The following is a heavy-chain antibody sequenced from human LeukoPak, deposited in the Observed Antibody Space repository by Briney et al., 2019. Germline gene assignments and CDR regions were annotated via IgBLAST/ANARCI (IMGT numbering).Heavy chain of an antibody. CDR1: GSTLSSHW. Sequence: GGSLRLSCEASGSTLSSHWMSWVRQAPGKGLEWVAHINQDESEKSYVDSAKGRFTISRDNGKNSLYLQMSSLRVEDTGVNHCARGHYGLDVWGQGTTVTVSS. V-gene: IGHV3-7*03. CDR2: INQDESEK. J-gene: IGHJ6*02. CDR3: ARGHYGLDV.